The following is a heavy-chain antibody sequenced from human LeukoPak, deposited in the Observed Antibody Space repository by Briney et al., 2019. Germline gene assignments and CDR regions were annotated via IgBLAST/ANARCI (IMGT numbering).Heavy chain of an antibody. CDR2: IYYSGST. V-gene: IGHV4-39*01. Sequence: SETLSLTCTVSGGSISSSSYYWGWFRQPPGKGLEWIGSIYYSGSTYYNPSLKSRVTISVDTSKNQFSLKLSSVTAADTAVYYCARPKRGGYSYVIRGPNAFDIWGQGTMVTVSS. J-gene: IGHJ3*02. D-gene: IGHD5-18*01. CDR3: ARPKRGGYSYVIRGPNAFDI. CDR1: GGSISSSSYY.